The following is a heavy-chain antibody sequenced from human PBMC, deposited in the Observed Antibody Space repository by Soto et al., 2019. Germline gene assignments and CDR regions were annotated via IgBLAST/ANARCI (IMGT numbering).Heavy chain of an antibody. V-gene: IGHV1-18*01. CDR1: GYSFATSG. CDR3: ARAGHYYDSSGYAD. CDR2: ISAYNGNT. J-gene: IGHJ4*02. D-gene: IGHD3-22*01. Sequence: QVKLVQSGTEVKKPGASVKVSCKASGYSFATSGISWVRQAPGQGLEWMGWISAYNGNTNYEQKLQDRGTMTTDTSTSTAYLELRSLRSEDTAVYYCARAGHYYDSSGYADWGQGTLVTVSS.